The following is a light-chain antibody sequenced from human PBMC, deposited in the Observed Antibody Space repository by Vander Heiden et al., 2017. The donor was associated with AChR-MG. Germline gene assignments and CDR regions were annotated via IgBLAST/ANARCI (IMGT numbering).Light chain of an antibody. CDR2: NAY. V-gene: IGKV3-11*01. J-gene: IGKJ1*01. Sequence: EIVLTQSPATLVLSPGERATLSCRASQSVSAQYLAWYQQKPGQTPRLLIFNAYNRAAGIPDRFYGSGSGTDFTLTISNLEPADFAVYYCHQRSDWPRTFGQGTKVEIK. CDR1: QSVSAQY. CDR3: HQRSDWPRT.